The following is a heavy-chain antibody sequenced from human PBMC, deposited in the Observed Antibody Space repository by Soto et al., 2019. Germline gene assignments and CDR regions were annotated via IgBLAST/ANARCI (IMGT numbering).Heavy chain of an antibody. CDR3: ARGVDILTGRYFDY. V-gene: IGHV4-31*03. Sequence: SSETLSLTCSVSGDSISSGVNFWSWIRQHPGKGLEWIGHIYNTGSAYFNPSLKSRAVISVDTPKNHFSLSLRSLTAADTAVYYCARGVDILTGRYFDYWGPGTLVTVSS. D-gene: IGHD3-9*01. J-gene: IGHJ4*02. CDR2: IYNTGSA. CDR1: GDSISSGVNF.